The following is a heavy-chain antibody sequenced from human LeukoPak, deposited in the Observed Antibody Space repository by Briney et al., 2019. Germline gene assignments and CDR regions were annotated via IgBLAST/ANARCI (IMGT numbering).Heavy chain of an antibody. V-gene: IGHV3-7*01. Sequence: GGSLRLSCAASGFTFAGYWISWVRQAPGKGLEWVANIKQDASEEYYVDSVKGRFTISRDNAKNSLYLQMNSLRAEDTAVYYCARDRLVYCSSTSCPGLSDYWGQGTLVTVSS. CDR1: GFTFAGYW. CDR2: IKQDASEE. D-gene: IGHD2-2*01. CDR3: ARDRLVYCSSTSCPGLSDY. J-gene: IGHJ4*02.